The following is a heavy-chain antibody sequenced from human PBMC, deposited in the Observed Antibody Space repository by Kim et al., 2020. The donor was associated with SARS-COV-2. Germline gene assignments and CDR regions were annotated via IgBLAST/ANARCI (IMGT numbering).Heavy chain of an antibody. Sequence: GGSLRLSCAASGFTFSSYSMNWVRQAPGKGLEWVSYISSSSSTIYYADSVKGRFTISRDNAKNSLYLQMNSLRDEDTAVYYCARLSYDSSGYYYVPNDYWGQGTLVTVSS. CDR2: ISSSSSTI. D-gene: IGHD3-22*01. V-gene: IGHV3-48*02. CDR1: GFTFSSYS. J-gene: IGHJ4*02. CDR3: ARLSYDSSGYYYVPNDY.